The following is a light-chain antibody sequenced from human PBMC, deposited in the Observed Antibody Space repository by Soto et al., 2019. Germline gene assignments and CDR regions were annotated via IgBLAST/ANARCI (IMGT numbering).Light chain of an antibody. V-gene: IGLV2-18*01. CDR3: SLYTSSSNYV. CDR1: SSDVGSYNR. J-gene: IGLJ1*01. Sequence: QSVLTHPPSVSWSPGHSVTISCTGTSSDVGSYNRVSWYQQPPGTAPKLMIYEVSNRPSGVPDRFSGSKSGNTASLTISGLQAEEEADYYCSLYTSSSNYVFGTGTKVTVL. CDR2: EVS.